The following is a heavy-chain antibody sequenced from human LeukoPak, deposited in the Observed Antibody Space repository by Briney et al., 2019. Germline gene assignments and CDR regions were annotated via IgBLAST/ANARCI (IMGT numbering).Heavy chain of an antibody. V-gene: IGHV3-7*03. D-gene: IGHD4-23*01. CDR2: INHNGNVN. CDR3: ARGLTPDY. J-gene: IGHJ4*02. CDR1: GFTFSSYW. Sequence: PGGSLRLSCAASGFTFSSYWMNWARQAPGKGLEWVASINHNGNVNYYVDSVKGRFTISRDNAKNSLYLQMSNLRAEDTAVYHCARGLTPDYWGQGTLVTVSS.